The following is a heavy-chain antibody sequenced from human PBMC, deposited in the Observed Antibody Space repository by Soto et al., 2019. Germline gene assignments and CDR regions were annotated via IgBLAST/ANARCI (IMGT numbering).Heavy chain of an antibody. V-gene: IGHV4-59*01. Sequence: QVQLQESGPGLVKPSETPPPPPTVPGGSLRSYSCRWLRQPPGKGLEWIGYIYYSGSTTYNPSLKRRVALAVDTSKNQCSLKLSSGSAADTAVYYGARGGMVRGSHYYYGMDVWGQGTTVTVSS. D-gene: IGHD3-10*01. CDR2: IYYSGST. CDR1: GGSLRSYS. J-gene: IGHJ6*02. CDR3: ARGGMVRGSHYYYGMDV.